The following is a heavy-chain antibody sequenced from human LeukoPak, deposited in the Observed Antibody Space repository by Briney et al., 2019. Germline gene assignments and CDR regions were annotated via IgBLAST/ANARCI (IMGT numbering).Heavy chain of an antibody. CDR3: ARVFSSSWKGGFDY. CDR1: GFTFSSYA. V-gene: IGHV3-23*01. D-gene: IGHD6-13*01. Sequence: GGPLRLSCAASGFTFSSYAMSWVRQAPGKGLEWVSAISGSGGRTYYADSVKGRFTISRDNSKDTLYLQMNSLRAEDTAVYYCARVFSSSWKGGFDYWGQGTLVTVSS. J-gene: IGHJ4*02. CDR2: ISGSGGRT.